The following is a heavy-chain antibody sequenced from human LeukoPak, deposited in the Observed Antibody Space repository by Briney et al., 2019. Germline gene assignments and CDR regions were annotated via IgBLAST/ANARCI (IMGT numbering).Heavy chain of an antibody. CDR2: ISGSAGST. Sequence: PEGSLRLSCAASGFTFSSYAMSWVRQAPGKGLEWVSAISGSAGSTYYADSVKGRFTISRDNSKNTLYLQMNSLRAEDTAVYYCAKGARTTYYYDSSGYYSYWGQGTLVTVSS. CDR1: GFTFSSYA. D-gene: IGHD3-22*01. V-gene: IGHV3-23*01. J-gene: IGHJ4*02. CDR3: AKGARTTYYYDSSGYYSY.